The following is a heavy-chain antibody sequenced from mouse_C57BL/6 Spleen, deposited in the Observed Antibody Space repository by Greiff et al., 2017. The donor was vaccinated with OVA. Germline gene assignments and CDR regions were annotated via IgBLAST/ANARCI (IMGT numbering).Heavy chain of an antibody. CDR1: GYTFTDYE. V-gene: IGHV1-15*01. CDR2: IDPETGGT. CDR3: TTGAWSAY. J-gene: IGHJ3*01. Sequence: QVQLQQSGAELVRPGASVTLSCKASGYTFTDYEMHWVKQTPVHGLAWIGAIDPETGGTAYNQKFKGKAILTADKSSSTAYMELRSLTSEDSAVYYCTTGAWSAYWGQGTLVTVSA.